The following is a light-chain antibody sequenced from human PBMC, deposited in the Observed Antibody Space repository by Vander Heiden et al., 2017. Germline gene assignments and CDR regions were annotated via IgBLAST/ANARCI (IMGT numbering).Light chain of an antibody. CDR3: MQRVEFPWT. CDR1: PSLWDGADVYIH. Sequence: DIVLTQTPPSLPVTPGESASISCTSSPSLWDGADVYIHWDWFLQKPGRSPQVLIYMGSFRASGVPDRFSGSGSGTNITLKISRVEAEDVGLYYCMQRVEFPWTFGQGTKVEI. CDR2: MGS. V-gene: IGKV2-40*01. J-gene: IGKJ1*01.